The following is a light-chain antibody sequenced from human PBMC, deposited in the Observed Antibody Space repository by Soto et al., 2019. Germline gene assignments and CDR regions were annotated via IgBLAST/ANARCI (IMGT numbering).Light chain of an antibody. J-gene: IGLJ2*01. CDR3: SSYASSSTL. CDR1: DSDVGGYNY. V-gene: IGLV2-14*01. Sequence: PSYVTGYADQSIALSGPGIDSDVGGYNYVSWYQQHPGKAPKLMIYDVSNRPSGVSNRFSGSKSGNTASLTISGLQAEDEADYYCSSYASSSTLFGGGTKVTVL. CDR2: DVS.